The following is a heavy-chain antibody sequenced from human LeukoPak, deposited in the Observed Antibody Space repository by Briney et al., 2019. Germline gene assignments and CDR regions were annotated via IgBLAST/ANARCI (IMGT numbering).Heavy chain of an antibody. Sequence: GGSLRLSCAASGFTFSNAWMSWVRQAPGKGLEWVSYISSSGSTIYYADSVKGRFTISRDNAKNSLYLQMNSLRAEDTALYYCARDHLLDWYYYYIDVWGKGTTVTVSS. J-gene: IGHJ6*03. CDR2: ISSSGSTI. V-gene: IGHV3-11*01. CDR3: ARDHLLDWYYYYIDV. CDR1: GFTFSNAW. D-gene: IGHD3/OR15-3a*01.